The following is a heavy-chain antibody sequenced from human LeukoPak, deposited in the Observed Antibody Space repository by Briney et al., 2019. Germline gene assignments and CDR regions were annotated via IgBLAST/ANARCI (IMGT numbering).Heavy chain of an antibody. J-gene: IGHJ4*02. D-gene: IGHD1-1*01. CDR3: ATDLNWHFDY. V-gene: IGHV3-48*04. CDR1: GFPLSSYS. CDR2: ISSSSITI. Sequence: GGSLRLSCAVSGFPLSSYSINWVRQAPGKGLEWVSYISSSSITIYYADSVKGRFTISRDNAKNSLYLQMDSLRAEDTAVYFCATDLNWHFDYWGQGTLVTVSS.